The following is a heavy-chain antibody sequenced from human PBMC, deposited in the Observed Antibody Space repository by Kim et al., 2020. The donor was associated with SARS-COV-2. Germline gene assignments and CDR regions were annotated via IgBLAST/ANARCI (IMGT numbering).Heavy chain of an antibody. CDR2: IKSKTDGGTT. V-gene: IGHV3-15*01. CDR3: TTASVPYNWNYVADYYYGMDV. D-gene: IGHD1-7*01. CDR1: GFTFSNAW. J-gene: IGHJ6*02. Sequence: GGSLRLSCAASGFTFSNAWMSWVRQAPGKWLEWVDRIKSKTDGGTTDYAAPVKGRFTISRDDSKNTLYLQMNSLKTEDTAVYYCTTASVPYNWNYVADYYYGMDVWGQGTTVTVSS.